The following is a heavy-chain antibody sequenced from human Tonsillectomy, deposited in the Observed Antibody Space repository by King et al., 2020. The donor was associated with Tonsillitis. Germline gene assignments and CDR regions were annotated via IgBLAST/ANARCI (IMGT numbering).Heavy chain of an antibody. CDR3: ASCGSDYLNWFDP. Sequence: QLQESGPGLVKPSETLSLTCTVSGGSISSSSYCWGWIRQPPGKGLEWIGTIYYSGSTYYNPSLKSRVTISVDTSKNQFSLKLSSVTAADMAVYYCASCGSDYLNWFDPGGQGTLVTVSS. CDR2: IYYSGST. CDR1: GGSISSSSYC. D-gene: IGHD1-26*01. V-gene: IGHV4-39*01. J-gene: IGHJ5*02.